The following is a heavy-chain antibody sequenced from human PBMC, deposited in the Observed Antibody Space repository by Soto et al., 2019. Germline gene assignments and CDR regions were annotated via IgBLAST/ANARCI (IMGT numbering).Heavy chain of an antibody. J-gene: IGHJ4*02. V-gene: IGHV1-69*13. D-gene: IGHD3-22*01. CDR3: ARGPDRSGFYLFDY. Sequence: ASVKVSCKASGGSFSNHAVSWVRQAPGQGPEWMGGIIPLSGTRSYAQKFQGRVTITADESMTTAYMELSSLRYEDSAIYYCARGPDRSGFYLFDYWGQGTLVTVSS. CDR2: IIPLSGTR. CDR1: GGSFSNHA.